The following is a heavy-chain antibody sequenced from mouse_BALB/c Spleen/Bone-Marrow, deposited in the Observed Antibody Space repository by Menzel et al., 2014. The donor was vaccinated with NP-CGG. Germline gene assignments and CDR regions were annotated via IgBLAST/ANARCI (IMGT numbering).Heavy chain of an antibody. J-gene: IGHJ2*01. CDR2: IYPGNSDT. CDR1: GYTFSNYW. CDR3: TTLARNKFDY. Sequence: EVQLHQSGTVLAMPGAAVKMSCKASGYTFSNYWMHWVKQRPGQGLEWIGTIYPGNSDTTYNQKFKGKATLTAVTSTSTAYMELSSLTNEDSAVYYCTTLARNKFDYWGQGTTLTVSS. V-gene: IGHV1-5*01. D-gene: IGHD3-1*01.